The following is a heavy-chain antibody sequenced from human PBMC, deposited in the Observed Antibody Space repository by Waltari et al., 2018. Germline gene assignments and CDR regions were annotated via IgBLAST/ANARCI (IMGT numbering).Heavy chain of an antibody. J-gene: IGHJ3*02. D-gene: IGHD3-16*01. Sequence: EVQLLESGGGLVQPGGSLRLSCAASGFTFSSYAMSWVRQAPGKGLEWVSVIYSGGSTYYADSGKGRFTISRDNSKNTLYLQMNSLRAEDTAVYYCAKSWGKGGGAFDIWGQGTMVTVSS. V-gene: IGHV3-23*03. CDR3: AKSWGKGGGAFDI. CDR1: GFTFSSYA. CDR2: IYSGGST.